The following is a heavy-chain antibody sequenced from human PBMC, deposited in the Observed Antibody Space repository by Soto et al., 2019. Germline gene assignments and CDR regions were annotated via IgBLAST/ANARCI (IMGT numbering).Heavy chain of an antibody. V-gene: IGHV1-69*08. D-gene: IGHD2-2*01. J-gene: IGHJ3*02. CDR3: ARDKSIVVVPAEDAFDI. CDR1: GGTFSSYT. Sequence: QVQLVQSGAEVKKPGSSVKFSCKASGGTFSSYTISWVRQAPGQGLEWMGRIITILGIANYDQKFQGRVTITANKSTSTAYRELSSLRSEDTAVYYCARDKSIVVVPAEDAFDIWGQGTMVTVSS. CDR2: IITILGIA.